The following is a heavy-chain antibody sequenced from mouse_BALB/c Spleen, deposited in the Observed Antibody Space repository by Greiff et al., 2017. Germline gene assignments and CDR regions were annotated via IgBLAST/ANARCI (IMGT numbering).Heavy chain of an antibody. D-gene: IGHD2-10*01. Sequence: VQLQQSGAELVKPGASVKLSCTASGFNIKDTYMHWVKQRPEQGLEWIGRIDPANGNTKYDPKFQGKATITADTSSNTAYLQLSSLTSEDTAVYYCARAYGTCYGNYDYWGQGTTLTVSS. V-gene: IGHV14-3*02. CDR3: ARAYGTCYGNYDY. CDR1: GFNIKDTY. J-gene: IGHJ2*01. CDR2: IDPANGNT.